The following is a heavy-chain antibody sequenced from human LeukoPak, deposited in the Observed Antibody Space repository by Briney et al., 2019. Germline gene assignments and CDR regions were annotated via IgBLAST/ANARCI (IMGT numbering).Heavy chain of an antibody. V-gene: IGHV4-4*07. CDR3: ARYSSGWYMEDWFDP. CDR1: GGSISDNY. Sequence: SETLSLTCTVSGGSISDNYWTWIRQPAGKGLEWIGRIYTTGGTNFNPSLKSRVTMSVDTSKNQFSLKLSSVTAADTAVYYCARYSSGWYMEDWFDPWGQGTLVTVSS. J-gene: IGHJ5*02. CDR2: IYTTGGT. D-gene: IGHD6-19*01.